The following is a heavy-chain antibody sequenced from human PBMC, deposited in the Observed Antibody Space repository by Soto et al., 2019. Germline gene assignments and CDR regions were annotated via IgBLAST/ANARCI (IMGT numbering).Heavy chain of an antibody. CDR2: AYYSEST. D-gene: IGHD3-10*01. V-gene: IGHV4-39*02. Sequence: SETLSLTCTVSGASIRSSTYQWGWIRQPPGRGLEWIGSAYYSESTYYNPSLKSRVTISVDTSKNQFSLKVSSVTAADTAVYYCAKDEPFMAIDYWGQGTLVTVSS. CDR1: GASIRSSTYQ. CDR3: AKDEPFMAIDY. J-gene: IGHJ4*02.